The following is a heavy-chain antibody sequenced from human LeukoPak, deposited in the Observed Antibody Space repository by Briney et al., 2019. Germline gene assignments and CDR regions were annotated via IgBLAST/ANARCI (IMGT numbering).Heavy chain of an antibody. CDR2: IYHSGST. J-gene: IGHJ4*02. Sequence: SETLSLTCTVSGYSISSGYYWGWIRQPPGKGLEWIGSIYHSGSTYYNPSLKSRVTISVDTSKNQFSLKLSSVTAADTAVYYCARDRPYYYGSGSQIDYWGQGTLVTVSS. CDR1: GYSISSGYY. D-gene: IGHD3-10*01. CDR3: ARDRPYYYGSGSQIDY. V-gene: IGHV4-38-2*02.